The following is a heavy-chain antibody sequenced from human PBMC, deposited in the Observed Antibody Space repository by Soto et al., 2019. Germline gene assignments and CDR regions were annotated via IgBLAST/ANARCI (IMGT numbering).Heavy chain of an antibody. V-gene: IGHV3-30*03. CDR2: MSYDGSNK. CDR3: ALPQNIASPFDS. J-gene: IGHJ5*01. CDR1: GLTSNTYG. D-gene: IGHD6-6*01. Sequence: GGSLRLSCAASGLTSNTYGMFWVRQAPGKGLEWVAVMSYDGSNKFYEDSVKGRFTISRDHSKNTLYLQMNSLRPEDTAVYYCALPQNIASPFDSWGQGTRVTVSS.